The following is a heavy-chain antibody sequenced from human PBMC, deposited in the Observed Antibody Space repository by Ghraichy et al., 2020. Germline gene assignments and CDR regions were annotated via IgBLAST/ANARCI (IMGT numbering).Heavy chain of an antibody. CDR3: AKDMSSGYPYYFDY. D-gene: IGHD3-22*01. CDR2: ISGSGGST. CDR1: GFTFSSYA. Sequence: GGSLRLSCAASGFTFSSYAMSWVRQAPGKRLEWISAISGSGGSTYYADSVKGRFTISRDNSKNTLYLQMNSLRAEDTAVYYCAKDMSSGYPYYFDYWGQGTLVTVSS. J-gene: IGHJ4*02. V-gene: IGHV3-23*01.